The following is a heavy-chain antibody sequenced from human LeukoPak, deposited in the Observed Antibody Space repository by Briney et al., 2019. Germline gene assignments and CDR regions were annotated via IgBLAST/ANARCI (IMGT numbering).Heavy chain of an antibody. J-gene: IGHJ3*02. Sequence: ASVKVSCKASGYTFTSYGISWVRQAPGQGLEWMGWISAYNGNTNYAQKLQGRVTMTTDTSTSTAYMELRSLRSDDTVVYYCARQYDSSGYYYLYAFDIWGQGTMVTVSS. CDR2: ISAYNGNT. CDR1: GYTFTSYG. V-gene: IGHV1-18*01. D-gene: IGHD3-22*01. CDR3: ARQYDSSGYYYLYAFDI.